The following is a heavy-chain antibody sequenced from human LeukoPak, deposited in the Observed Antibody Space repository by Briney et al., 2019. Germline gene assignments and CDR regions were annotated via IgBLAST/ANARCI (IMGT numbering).Heavy chain of an antibody. CDR2: IYSSGST. V-gene: IGHV4-59*01. J-gene: IGHJ4*02. D-gene: IGHD2-2*01. Sequence: PSETLSLTCTVSPASINGYYWSWIRQPPGKGPEWIGYIYSSGSTKYNPSLKSRVTISVDTSKNQFSLKLSSVTAADTAFYYCARARVGYCNSSSCYAIPFDYWGQGTLVIVSS. CDR3: ARARVGYCNSSSCYAIPFDY. CDR1: PASINGYY.